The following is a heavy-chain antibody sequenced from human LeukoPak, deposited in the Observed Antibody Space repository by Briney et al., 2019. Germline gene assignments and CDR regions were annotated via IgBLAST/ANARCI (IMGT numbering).Heavy chain of an antibody. CDR3: ARDNYGSGSYPSTFDY. CDR1: GFTFNNYA. J-gene: IGHJ4*02. V-gene: IGHV3-21*01. Sequence: GGSLRLSCAASGFTFNNYAMSWVRQAPGKGLEWVSSISSSSSYIYYADSVKGRFTISRDNAKNSLYLQMNSLRAEDTAVYYCARDNYGSGSYPSTFDYWGQGTLVTVSS. CDR2: ISSSSSYI. D-gene: IGHD3-10*01.